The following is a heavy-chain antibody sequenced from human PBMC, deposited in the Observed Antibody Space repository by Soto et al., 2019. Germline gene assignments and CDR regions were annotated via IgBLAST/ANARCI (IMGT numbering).Heavy chain of an antibody. D-gene: IGHD4-17*01. V-gene: IGHV1-3*01. CDR3: ASESYGGEFDY. CDR2: INAGNFNT. J-gene: IGHJ4*02. CDR1: GYTFTSYA. Sequence: ASVKVSCKASGYTFTSYAMHLVRQAPVQILELIVWINAGNFNTKYSQKFQGRFTITMYTSAITSYIELIILISEDTAVYYCASESYGGEFDYWGQGTLVTVSS.